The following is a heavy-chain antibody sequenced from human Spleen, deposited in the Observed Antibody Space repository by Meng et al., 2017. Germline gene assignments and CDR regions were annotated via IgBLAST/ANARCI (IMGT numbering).Heavy chain of an antibody. D-gene: IGHD3-10*01. V-gene: IGHV3-7*01. J-gene: IGHJ6*02. Sequence: GESLKISCAASGFYFPNAWMTWVRQAPGKGQEWVANIKQDEGEKYYVDSVKGRFTISRDNAKNSLYLQMNSLRPEDTAVYYCARGWFHDYYGMDVWGQGTTVTVSS. CDR1: GFYFPNAW. CDR2: IKQDEGEK. CDR3: ARGWFHDYYGMDV.